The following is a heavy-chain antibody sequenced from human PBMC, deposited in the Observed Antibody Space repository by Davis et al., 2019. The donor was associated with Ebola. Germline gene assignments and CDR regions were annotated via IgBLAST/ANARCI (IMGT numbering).Heavy chain of an antibody. CDR1: GFTFSSYA. Sequence: GESLKISCAASGFTFSSYAMSWVRQAPGKGLEWVSAISGSGGSTYYADSVKGRFTISRDNSKNTLYLQMNSLRAEDTAVYYCAREPPENTAMAKGWGQGTLVTVSS. D-gene: IGHD5-18*01. V-gene: IGHV3-23*01. CDR2: ISGSGGST. CDR3: AREPPENTAMAKG. J-gene: IGHJ4*02.